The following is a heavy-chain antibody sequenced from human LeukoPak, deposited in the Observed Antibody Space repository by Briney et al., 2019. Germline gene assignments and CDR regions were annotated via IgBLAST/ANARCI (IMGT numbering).Heavy chain of an antibody. CDR3: AREVDTAMVNWFDP. CDR2: IIPIFGTA. V-gene: IGHV1-69*13. CDR1: GYTFTSYY. J-gene: IGHJ5*02. Sequence: ASVKVSCKASGYTFTSYYMHWVRQAPGQGLEWMGGIIPIFGTANYAQKFQGRVTITADESTSTAYMELSSLRSEDTAVYYCAREVDTAMVNWFDPWGQGTLVTVSS. D-gene: IGHD5-18*01.